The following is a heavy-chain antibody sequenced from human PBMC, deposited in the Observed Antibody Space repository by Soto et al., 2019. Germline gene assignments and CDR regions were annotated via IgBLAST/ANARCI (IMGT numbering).Heavy chain of an antibody. CDR3: SRDKRGCSVGSCYSFDC. J-gene: IGHJ4*02. D-gene: IGHD2-15*01. CDR1: GYTFGDYA. CDR2: ITSKAYGATT. V-gene: IGHV3-49*03. Sequence: SLRLSCSVSGYTFGDYAVSWFRQAPGKGLEWLGFITSKAYGATTEYAASVKGRISISRDDSKSIAYLHMDSLRTEDTAVYYCSRDKRGCSVGSCYSFDCWGQGTLVTVSS.